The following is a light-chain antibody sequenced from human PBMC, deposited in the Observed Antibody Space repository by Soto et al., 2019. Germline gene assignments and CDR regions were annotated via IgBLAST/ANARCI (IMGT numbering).Light chain of an antibody. CDR1: SSDVGGYNY. Sequence: QSALTQPRSVSVSPGQSVTISCTGTSSDVGGYNYVSWYQQHPGKAPKLMIYDVSKRPSGVPDRFSGSKSGNTASLTISGLQAEDEADYYCCSYAGSYTYVFGTGTKAPS. CDR2: DVS. V-gene: IGLV2-11*01. CDR3: CSYAGSYTYV. J-gene: IGLJ1*01.